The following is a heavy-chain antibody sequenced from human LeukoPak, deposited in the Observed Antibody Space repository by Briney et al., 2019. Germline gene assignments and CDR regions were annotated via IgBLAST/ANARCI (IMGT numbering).Heavy chain of an antibody. CDR1: GFTFSSYR. CDR3: SKKGHGFWLKFYHIDV. D-gene: IGHD3-3*01. CDR2: ISSSSSYI. J-gene: IGHJ6*03. Sequence: GGSLRLSCAASGFTFSSYRLNWVRAAPGKGLEGVSSISSSSSYIYYAVSVKGRFTISRDNAKQLLSLPVNSLSGGDAAVYYCSKKGHGFWLKFYHIDVWGQGTTVTVSS. V-gene: IGHV3-21*01.